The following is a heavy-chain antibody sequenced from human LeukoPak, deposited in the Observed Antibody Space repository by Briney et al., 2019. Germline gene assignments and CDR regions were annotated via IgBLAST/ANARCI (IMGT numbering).Heavy chain of an antibody. J-gene: IGHJ4*02. Sequence: PGGSLRLSCAASGFTFSNAWMSWVRQALGKGLEWVGRIKSKTDGGTTDYAAPVKGRFTISRDDSKNTLYLQMNSLKTEDTAVYYCTTLTYCSSTSCRYMWGQGTLVTVSS. CDR1: GFTFSNAW. CDR2: IKSKTDGGTT. CDR3: TTLTYCSSTSCRYM. V-gene: IGHV3-15*01. D-gene: IGHD2-2*01.